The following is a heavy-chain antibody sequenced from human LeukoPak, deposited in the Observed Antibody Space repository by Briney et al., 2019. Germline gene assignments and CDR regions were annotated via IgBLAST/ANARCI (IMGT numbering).Heavy chain of an antibody. Sequence: GGSLRLSCAASGFTFSSYSMNWVRQAPGKGLXXVSSISSSSSYIYYADSVKGRFTISRDNAKNSLYLQMNSLRAEDTAVYYCARDLRPRPQISITMIVVVTDWFDPWGQGTLVTVSS. CDR3: ARDLRPRPQISITMIVVVTDWFDP. J-gene: IGHJ5*02. V-gene: IGHV3-21*01. D-gene: IGHD3-22*01. CDR2: ISSSSSYI. CDR1: GFTFSSYS.